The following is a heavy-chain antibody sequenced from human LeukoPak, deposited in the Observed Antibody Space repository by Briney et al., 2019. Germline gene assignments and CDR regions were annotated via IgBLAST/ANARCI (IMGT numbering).Heavy chain of an antibody. J-gene: IGHJ4*02. CDR3: ARQLGYCSSTSCYADKVDY. CDR1: GGSISSSSYY. CDR2: IYYSGST. V-gene: IGHV4-39*01. Sequence: PSETLSLTCTVSGGSISSSSYYWGWIRQPPGKGLEWIGSIYYSGSTYYSPSLKSRVTISVDTSKNQFSLKLSSVTAADTAVHYCARQLGYCSSTSCYADKVDYWGQGTLVTVSS. D-gene: IGHD2-2*01.